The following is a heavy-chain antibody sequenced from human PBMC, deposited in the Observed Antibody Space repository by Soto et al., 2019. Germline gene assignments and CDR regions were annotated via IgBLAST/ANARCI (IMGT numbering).Heavy chain of an antibody. CDR1: GFTFSNHG. V-gene: IGHV3-33*01. Sequence: GGSLRLSCAASGFTFSNHGMHWVRQAPGKGLEWVAVIWYDGSNKYYADSVKGRFTISRDNSKNTLYLQMNSLRAEDTAVYYCATQEFYYDSSGSLIDYWGQGTLVTVSS. J-gene: IGHJ4*02. CDR2: IWYDGSNK. D-gene: IGHD3-22*01. CDR3: ATQEFYYDSSGSLIDY.